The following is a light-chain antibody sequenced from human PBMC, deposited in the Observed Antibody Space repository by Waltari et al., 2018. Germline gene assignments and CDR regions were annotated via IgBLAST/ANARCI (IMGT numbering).Light chain of an antibody. V-gene: IGKV4-1*01. CDR1: QIVLSTSNNKNF. CDR2: WAS. Sequence: DIVLTQALDSLPVALGGRATVNCKSRQIVLSTSNNKNFLGWYQQKPGQPPMLLITWASTRESGVPDRFSGSGSGTDFTLTISSLQAEDVAVYFCQQCYTFPYTFGQGTKLEIK. CDR3: QQCYTFPYT. J-gene: IGKJ2*01.